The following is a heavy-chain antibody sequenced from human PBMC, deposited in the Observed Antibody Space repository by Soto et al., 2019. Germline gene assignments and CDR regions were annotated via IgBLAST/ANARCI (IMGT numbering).Heavy chain of an antibody. V-gene: IGHV4-31*03. CDR2: IHYSGST. CDR3: ATYGSGTYTPTTFDY. D-gene: IGHD3-10*01. Sequence: QVQLQESGPGLVKPSQTLSLTCTVSGGSISSGGYSWSWIRQHPGKGLEWIGYIHYSGSTYYNPSLKSRVTTSVDTSKNQSSLKLSSGTAADTAVYYCATYGSGTYTPTTFDYWGQGTLGTVSS. J-gene: IGHJ4*02. CDR1: GGSISSGGYS.